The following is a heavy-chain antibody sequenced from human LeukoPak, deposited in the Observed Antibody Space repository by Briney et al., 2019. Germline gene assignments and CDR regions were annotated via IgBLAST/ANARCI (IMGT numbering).Heavy chain of an antibody. J-gene: IGHJ6*03. CDR3: AKAYYYYYMDV. CDR2: ISGSGGST. Sequence: WVSAISGSGGSTYYADSVKGRFTISRDNSKNTLYLQMNSLRAEDTAVYYCAKAYYYYYMDVWGKGTTVTVSS. V-gene: IGHV3-23*01.